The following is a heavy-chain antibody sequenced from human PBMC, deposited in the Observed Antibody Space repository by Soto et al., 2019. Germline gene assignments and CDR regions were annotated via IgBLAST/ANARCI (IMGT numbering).Heavy chain of an antibody. J-gene: IGHJ4*02. D-gene: IGHD3-16*02. CDR3: ARRRLRLGELSLEDYFDY. CDR2: IYYSGST. V-gene: IGHV4-59*04. CDR1: GDSISSYY. Sequence: SETLSLTCTVSGDSISSYYWTWIRQPPGKGLEWIAYIYYSGSTYYNPSLKSRVTISVDTSKNQFSLKLSSVTAADTAVYYCARRRLRLGELSLEDYFDYWGQGTLVTVSS.